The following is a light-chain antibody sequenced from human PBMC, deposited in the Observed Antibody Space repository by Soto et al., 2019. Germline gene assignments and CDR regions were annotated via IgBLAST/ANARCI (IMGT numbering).Light chain of an antibody. CDR3: QHYNNWPLT. V-gene: IGKV3-15*01. J-gene: IGKJ4*01. CDR1: QSVSSN. Sequence: EIVMTQSPATLSVSPGERASLSCRASQSVSSNLAWYQQKPGQTPRLLIYATSTRATGIPARFSGSGSGTEFTLTISSLQPEDFAGYYCQHYNNWPLTFGGGTKVEIK. CDR2: ATS.